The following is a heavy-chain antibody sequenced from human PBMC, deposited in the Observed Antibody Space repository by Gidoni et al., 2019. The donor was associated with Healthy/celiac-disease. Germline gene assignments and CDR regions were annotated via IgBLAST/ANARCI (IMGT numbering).Heavy chain of an antibody. J-gene: IGHJ6*02. D-gene: IGHD5-12*01. CDR2: IYTSGST. Sequence: QVQLQESGPGLVKPSETLSLTCTVSGGSISRYYWSWIRPPAGKGLEWIGRIYTSGSTNYNPSLKSRVTMSVDTSKNQFSLKLSSVTAADTAVYYCGGLSVATEIQHYYYYGMDVWGQGTTVTVSS. V-gene: IGHV4-4*07. CDR1: GGSISRYY. CDR3: GGLSVATEIQHYYYYGMDV.